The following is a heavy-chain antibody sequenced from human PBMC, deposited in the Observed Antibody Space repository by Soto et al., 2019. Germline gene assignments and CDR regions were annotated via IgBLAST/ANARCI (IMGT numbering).Heavy chain of an antibody. CDR1: GFTFGDYA. J-gene: IGHJ4*02. Sequence: GGSLRLSCTASGFTFGDYAMSWFRQAPGKGLEWVGFIRSKAYGGTTEYAASVKGGFTISRDDSKSIAYRQMNSLKTEDTAVYYCTRASGPVFAAGSFDYWGQGTLVTVSS. V-gene: IGHV3-49*03. CDR3: TRASGPVFAAGSFDY. CDR2: IRSKAYGGTT. D-gene: IGHD6-13*01.